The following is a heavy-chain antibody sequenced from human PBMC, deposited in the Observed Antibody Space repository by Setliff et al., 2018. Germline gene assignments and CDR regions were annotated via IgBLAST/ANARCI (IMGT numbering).Heavy chain of an antibody. CDR3: ARAANMITFGGVIVMGDYYYYYGMDV. V-gene: IGHV4-61*09. J-gene: IGHJ6*02. Sequence: PSETLSLTCTVSGGSISSGSYYWSWIRQPAGKGLEWIGHIYTSGSTYYNPSLKSRVTISVDTSKNQFSLKLSSVTAADTAVYYCARAANMITFGGVIVMGDYYYYYGMDVWGQGTTVTVSS. CDR1: GGSISSGSYY. D-gene: IGHD3-16*02. CDR2: IYTSGST.